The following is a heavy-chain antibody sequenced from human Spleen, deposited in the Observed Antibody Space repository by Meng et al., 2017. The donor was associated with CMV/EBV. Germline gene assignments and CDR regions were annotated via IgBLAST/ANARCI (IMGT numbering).Heavy chain of an antibody. CDR1: GFTFSSYS. CDR2: IYSGGSST. CDR3: AKGGTIFGGFDY. D-gene: IGHD3-3*01. V-gene: IGHV3-23*03. J-gene: IGHJ4*02. Sequence: GGSLRLSCAASGFTFSSYSMNWVRQAPGKGLEWVSVIYSGGSSTYYADSVKGRFTISRDNSKNTLYLQMNSLRAEDTAVYYCAKGGTIFGGFDYWGQGTLVTVSS.